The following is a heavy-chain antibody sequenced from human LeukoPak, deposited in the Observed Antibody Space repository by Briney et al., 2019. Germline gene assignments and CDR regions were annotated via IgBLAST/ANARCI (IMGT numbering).Heavy chain of an antibody. CDR1: GFSFSSFW. CDR3: AKEQSSGYPADFDY. V-gene: IGHV3-74*01. CDR2: IKSDGAGT. J-gene: IGHJ4*02. D-gene: IGHD3-22*01. Sequence: GGSLRLSCAASGFSFSSFWMHWVRQAPGKGLVWVSGIKSDGAGTSYVDSVKGRFTISRDNAKNSLYLQMNSLRAEDTAVYYCAKEQSSGYPADFDYWGQGTLVTVSS.